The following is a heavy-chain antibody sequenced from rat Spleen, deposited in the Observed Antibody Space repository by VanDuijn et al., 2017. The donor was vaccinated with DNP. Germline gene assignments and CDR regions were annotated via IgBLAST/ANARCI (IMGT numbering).Heavy chain of an antibody. CDR2: IIYDGSST. D-gene: IGHD1-2*01. V-gene: IGHV5-7*01. Sequence: EVQLVESGGGLVQPGRSLKLSCAASGFIFSDYAMAWVRQSPKKGLEWVATIIYDGSSTYYRDSVKGRFTISRDDAKNTQYLQMDSLRSEDTATYYCARHEDYSSYIYGFAYWGQGTLVTVSS. CDR3: ARHEDYSSYIYGFAY. J-gene: IGHJ3*01. CDR1: GFIFSDYA.